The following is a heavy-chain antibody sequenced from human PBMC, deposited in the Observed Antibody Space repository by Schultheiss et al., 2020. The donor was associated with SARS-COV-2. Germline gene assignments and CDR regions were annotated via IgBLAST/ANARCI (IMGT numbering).Heavy chain of an antibody. J-gene: IGHJ4*02. CDR2: ISSSRSTI. V-gene: IGHV3-48*03. Sequence: GESLKISXXXXGXTXSXYEINWVLQAPGNGLGCVSYISSSRSTIYYADSVKGRFTISRDNAKNSLYLQMNSLRAEDTAVYYCANINRGIVFDGGIVVVAATQDXWGQGTLVTVSS. D-gene: IGHD2-15*01. CDR1: GXTXSXYE. CDR3: ANINRGIVFDGGIVVVAATQDX.